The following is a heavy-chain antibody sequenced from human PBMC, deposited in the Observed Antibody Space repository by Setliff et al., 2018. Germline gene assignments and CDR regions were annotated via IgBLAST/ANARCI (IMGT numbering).Heavy chain of an antibody. CDR1: GFTFSDYS. J-gene: IGHJ3*02. CDR3: ARQRYYDTTGKAFDI. CDR2: ISSASRTI. V-gene: IGHV3-48*04. Sequence: GESLKISCAASGFTFSDYSMNWVRQAPGKGLQWVSYISSASRTIHYADSVKGRFSISRENAMNSLYLQMNSLRADDTAVYYCARQRYYDTTGKAFDIWGQGTRVTVSS. D-gene: IGHD3-22*01.